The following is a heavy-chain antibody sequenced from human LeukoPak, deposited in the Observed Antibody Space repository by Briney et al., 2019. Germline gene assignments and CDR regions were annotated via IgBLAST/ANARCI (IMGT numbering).Heavy chain of an antibody. J-gene: IGHJ4*02. CDR1: GYTFTSYD. CDR3: ARGTGGITMIVVVRAYYFDY. CDR2: MNPNSGKT. V-gene: IGHV1-8*01. Sequence: ASVKVSCKASGYTFTSYDINRVRQATGQGLEWMGWMNPNSGKTGYAQKFQGRGTMTRNTSISTAYMELSSLRSEDTAVYYCARGTGGITMIVVVRAYYFDYWGQGTLVTVSS. D-gene: IGHD3-22*01.